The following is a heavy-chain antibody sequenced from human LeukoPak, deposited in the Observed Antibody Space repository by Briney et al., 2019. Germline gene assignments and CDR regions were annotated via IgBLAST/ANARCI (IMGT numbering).Heavy chain of an antibody. V-gene: IGHV3-20*04. Sequence: GGSLTLSCAASGLTFDDYGMRWVRHAPGGGREWVSGIKLNGGSTGYADCVEGRLTLYRDNAKNSLYMQMNRVRAKDTALYYCARHYYDSRGLVRSYYYYNMDVWGKGTTVTVSS. CDR2: IKLNGGST. D-gene: IGHD3-22*01. CDR3: ARHYYDSRGLVRSYYYYNMDV. J-gene: IGHJ6*03. CDR1: GLTFDDYG.